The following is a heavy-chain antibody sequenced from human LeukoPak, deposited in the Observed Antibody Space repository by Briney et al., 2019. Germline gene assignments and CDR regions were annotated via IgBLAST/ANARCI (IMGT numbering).Heavy chain of an antibody. Sequence: PGGSLRLSCAGSGFTFSSYAMTWVRQAPGKGLEWVSAISSGGGTTYYADSVKGRFTISRDNSKNTLYLQMNSLRAEDTALYYCAKAVEGRMPPSSGANWFDPWGQGTLVTVSS. V-gene: IGHV3-23*01. D-gene: IGHD2-2*01. CDR1: GFTFSSYA. CDR3: AKAVEGRMPPSSGANWFDP. CDR2: ISSGGGTT. J-gene: IGHJ5*02.